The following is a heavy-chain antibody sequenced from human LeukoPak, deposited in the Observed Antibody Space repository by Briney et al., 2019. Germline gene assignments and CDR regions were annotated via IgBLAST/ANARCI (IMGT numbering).Heavy chain of an antibody. Sequence: ASVKVSCKASGYTSTDYYMHWVRQAPGQGLEWMGRINPNSGGADYAQKFQGRVTMTRDTSITTVYMELSRLTFEDTAVYYCARVSYGNDATPCDYWGQGSLVSVSS. D-gene: IGHD3-16*01. V-gene: IGHV1-2*06. CDR3: ARVSYGNDATPCDY. J-gene: IGHJ4*02. CDR1: GYTSTDYY. CDR2: INPNSGGA.